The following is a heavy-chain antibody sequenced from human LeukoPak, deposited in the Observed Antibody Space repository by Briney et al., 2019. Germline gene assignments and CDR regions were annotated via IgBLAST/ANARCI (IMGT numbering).Heavy chain of an antibody. V-gene: IGHV3-7*01. CDR1: GFNLSYYS. CDR3: ARYNWLEF. Sequence: GGALLLSFPAAGFNLSYYSMRWVRRAPGKGGEGVANIKQDGSDKHYVDSVKGRFTISRDNGKNSLYLQMDSLRAEDTAVYYCARYNWLEFWGQGTLVTVSS. CDR2: IKQDGSDK. J-gene: IGHJ5*01.